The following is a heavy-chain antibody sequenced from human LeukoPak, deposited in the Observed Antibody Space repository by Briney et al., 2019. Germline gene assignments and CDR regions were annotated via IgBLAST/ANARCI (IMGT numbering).Heavy chain of an antibody. CDR1: GGSISSYY. Sequence: NPSETLSLTCTDSGGSISSYYWSWIRQPPGKGLEWIGYIYYSGSTNYNPSLKSRVTISVDTSKNQFSLKLSSVTAADTAVYYCARDHGDSSGYYDAFDIWGQGTMVTVSS. V-gene: IGHV4-59*01. J-gene: IGHJ3*02. CDR2: IYYSGST. CDR3: ARDHGDSSGYYDAFDI. D-gene: IGHD3-22*01.